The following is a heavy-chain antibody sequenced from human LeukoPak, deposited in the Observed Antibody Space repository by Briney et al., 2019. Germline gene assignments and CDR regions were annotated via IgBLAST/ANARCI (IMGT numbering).Heavy chain of an antibody. CDR3: ARGVSRYCSGGSCYYFDY. D-gene: IGHD2-15*01. CDR2: IWYDGSNK. CDR1: GFTFSSYG. V-gene: IGHV3-33*01. Sequence: GGSLRLSCAASGFTFSSYGMHWVRQAPGKGLEWVAVIWYDGSNKYHADSVKGRFTISRDNSKNTLYLQMNSLRVEDTAVYYCARGVSRYCSGGSCYYFDYWGQGTLVTVSS. J-gene: IGHJ4*02.